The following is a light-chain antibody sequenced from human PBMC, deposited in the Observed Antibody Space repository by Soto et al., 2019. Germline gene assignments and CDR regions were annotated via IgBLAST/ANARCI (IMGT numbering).Light chain of an antibody. CDR2: GIS. CDR1: QSFNSD. J-gene: IGKJ5*01. V-gene: IGKV3D-15*01. Sequence: IVMTQSPATLSVSPGERATLSCRASQSFNSDYLAWYQQKPGQAPRLLIYGISKRATDTPDRFSGSGSGTEFTLTISSLQPEDFTTYYCQQHGQWPITFGQGTRLEIK. CDR3: QQHGQWPIT.